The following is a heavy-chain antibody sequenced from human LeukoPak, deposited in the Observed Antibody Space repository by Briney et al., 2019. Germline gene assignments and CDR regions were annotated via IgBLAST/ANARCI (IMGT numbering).Heavy chain of an antibody. D-gene: IGHD1-20*01. CDR3: ARANYNWNDGGAFDI. J-gene: IGHJ3*02. Sequence: SETLSLTCAVSGGSISSGGYYWSWIRQPPGKGLEWIGYIYYSGSTNYNPSLKSRVTISVDTSKNQFSLKLSSVTAADTAVYYCARANYNWNDGGAFDIWGQGTMVTVSS. CDR2: IYYSGST. CDR1: GGSISSGGYY. V-gene: IGHV4-61*08.